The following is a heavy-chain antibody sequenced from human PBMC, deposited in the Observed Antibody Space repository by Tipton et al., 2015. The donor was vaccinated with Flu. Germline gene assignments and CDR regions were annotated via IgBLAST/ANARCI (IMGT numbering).Heavy chain of an antibody. CDR1: GGSISSYY. D-gene: IGHD2-15*01. V-gene: IGHV4-59*01. Sequence: TLSLTCTVSGGSISSYYWSWIRQPPGKGLEWIGYIYYSGSTNYNPSLKSRVTISVDTSKSQFSLKLSSVTAADTAVYYCAREVVAARRSGMDVWGQGTTVTVSS. CDR2: IYYSGST. CDR3: AREVVAARRSGMDV. J-gene: IGHJ6*02.